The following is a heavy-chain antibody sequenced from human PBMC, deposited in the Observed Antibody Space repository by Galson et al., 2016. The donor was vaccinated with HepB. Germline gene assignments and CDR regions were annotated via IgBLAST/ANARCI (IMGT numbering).Heavy chain of an antibody. CDR2: IYQSGTT. V-gene: IGHV4-4*02. CDR3: APLGYCTAGTCYRVQ. D-gene: IGHD2-8*02. CDR1: GGSINSDVW. J-gene: IGHJ4*02. Sequence: ETLSLTCAVSGGSINSDVWWSWVRQAPGKGLEWIGEIYQSGTTTYNPSLKSRVTISLDKSRNEFSLKLTSVTAADTAVYYCAPLGYCTAGTCYRVQWGQGHLVTVSS.